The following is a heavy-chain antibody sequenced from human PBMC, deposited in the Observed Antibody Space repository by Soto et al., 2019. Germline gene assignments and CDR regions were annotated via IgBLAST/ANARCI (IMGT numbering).Heavy chain of an antibody. CDR1: DGSISSYY. J-gene: IGHJ4*02. CDR2: ISYSGST. V-gene: IGHV4-59*01. CDR3: ARQVGGWAPWYFDY. D-gene: IGHD6-19*01. Sequence: PSETLSLTCPVSDGSISSYYWSWIRQPPGKGLECIGYISYSGSTKYNPSLKNRVTIFRDTSKKQFSLKLSSVTAADTAVYYCARQVGGWAPWYFDYWGQGTLVTVSS.